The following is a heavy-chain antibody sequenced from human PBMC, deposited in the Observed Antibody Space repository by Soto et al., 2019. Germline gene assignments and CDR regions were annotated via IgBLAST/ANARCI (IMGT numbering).Heavy chain of an antibody. CDR2: ISAYNGNT. V-gene: IGHV1-18*01. CDR1: GYTFTSYG. J-gene: IGHJ4*02. Sequence: QVQLVQSGAEVKKPGASVKVSCKASGYTFTSYGISWVRQAPGQGLEWMGWISAYNGNTNYAQKLQGRVTMTTDTATSTAYMELSSLRTDDAAVYYCAPTNQKVPATADDWGQGTLGAVFS. D-gene: IGHD2-2*01. CDR3: APTNQKVPATADD.